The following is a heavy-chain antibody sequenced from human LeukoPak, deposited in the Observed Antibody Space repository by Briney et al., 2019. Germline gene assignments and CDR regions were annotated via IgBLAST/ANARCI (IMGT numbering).Heavy chain of an antibody. CDR2: IYTSGST. V-gene: IGHV4-61*02. J-gene: IGHJ4*02. D-gene: IGHD2-21*01. CDR1: GGSISSGSYY. Sequence: SETLSLTCTVSGGSISSGSYYWSWIRQPAGKGLEWIGRIYTSGSTNYNPSLKSQVTISVDTSKNQFSLKLSSVTAADTAVYYCARSLAYCGGDCYPYDYWGQGTLVTVSS. CDR3: ARSLAYCGGDCYPYDY.